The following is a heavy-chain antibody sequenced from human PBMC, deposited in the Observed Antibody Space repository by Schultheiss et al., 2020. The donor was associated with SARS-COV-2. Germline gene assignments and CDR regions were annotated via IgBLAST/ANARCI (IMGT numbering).Heavy chain of an antibody. D-gene: IGHD2-21*02. Sequence: GGSLRLSCAASGFTFSSYWMHWVRQAPGKGLVWVSRINSDGSSTSYADSVKGRFTISRDNAKNTLYLQMNSLRAEYTAVYYCAKTYCGGDCYREDAFDIWGQGTRVTV. CDR2: INSDGSST. V-gene: IGHV3-74*01. CDR3: AKTYCGGDCYREDAFDI. CDR1: GFTFSSYW. J-gene: IGHJ3*02.